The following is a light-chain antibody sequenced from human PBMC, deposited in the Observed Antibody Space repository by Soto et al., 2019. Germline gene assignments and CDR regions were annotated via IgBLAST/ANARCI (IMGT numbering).Light chain of an antibody. CDR1: SSDVGGYNF. CDR2: DVS. V-gene: IGLV2-14*01. CDR3: SSYTSSSTHV. J-gene: IGLJ1*01. Sequence: QSVLTQPASVSGSPGQSITISCTGTSSDVGGYNFVSWYQQHPGKAPKLMIHDVSNRPSGVSNRFSDSKSGNTASLTISGLQAEDEADYYCSSYTSSSTHVFGTGTKVTVL.